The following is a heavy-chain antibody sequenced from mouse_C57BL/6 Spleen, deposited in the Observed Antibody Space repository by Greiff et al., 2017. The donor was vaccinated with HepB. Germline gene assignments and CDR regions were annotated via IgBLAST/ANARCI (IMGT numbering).Heavy chain of an antibody. CDR2: IYPRSGNT. V-gene: IGHV1-81*01. Sequence: QVQLKESGAELARPGASVKLSCKASGYTFTSYGISWVKQRTGQGLEWIGEIYPRSGNTYYNEKFKGKATLTADKSSSTAYMELRSLTSEDSAVYFCARSLTTVGFDYWGQGTTLTVSS. J-gene: IGHJ2*01. CDR1: GYTFTSYG. CDR3: ARSLTTVGFDY. D-gene: IGHD1-1*01.